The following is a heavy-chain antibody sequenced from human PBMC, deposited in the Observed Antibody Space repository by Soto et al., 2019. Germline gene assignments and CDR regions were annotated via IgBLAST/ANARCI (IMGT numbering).Heavy chain of an antibody. CDR3: ARVRTVTATFYYYYGMDV. V-gene: IGHV4-34*01. CDR1: GGSFSGYY. D-gene: IGHD2-21*02. J-gene: IGHJ6*02. CDR2: INHSGRT. Sequence: PSETLSLTCAVYGGSFSGYYCSWIRQPPGKGLEWIGEINHSGRTNYNPSLKSRVTISVDTSKNQFSLKLSSVTAADTAVFYCARVRTVTATFYYYYGMDVWGQGTTVTVSS.